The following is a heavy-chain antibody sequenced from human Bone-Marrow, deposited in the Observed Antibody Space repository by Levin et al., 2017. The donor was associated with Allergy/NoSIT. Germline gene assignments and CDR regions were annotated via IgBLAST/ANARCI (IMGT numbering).Heavy chain of an antibody. CDR1: GYAFTIYY. CDR3: ARGAGSVEWLVKDGAFDV. J-gene: IGHJ3*01. Sequence: PGASVKVSCKTSGYAFTIYYINWVRQASGQGLEWMGWTNPNSGDTGYAQKFQGRVTMTRNTSSSTAYMELSSLTTDDTAVYFCARGAGSVEWLVKDGAFDVWGQGTTVTVSS. CDR2: TNPNSGDT. D-gene: IGHD6-19*01. V-gene: IGHV1-8*02.